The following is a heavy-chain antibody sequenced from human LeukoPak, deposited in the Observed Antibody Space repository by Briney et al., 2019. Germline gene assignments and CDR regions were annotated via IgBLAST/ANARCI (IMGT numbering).Heavy chain of an antibody. Sequence: GGSLRLSCAASGFTFTNYCMSWVRQAPGQGLEWVSVISGGGGNTYYTDSVKGRFTISRDNPKNTLYLQLHSLRAEDTAVYYCAKGVVRASSATAAAYFENWGQGALVTVSS. CDR2: ISGGGGNT. V-gene: IGHV3-23*01. D-gene: IGHD6-25*01. CDR3: AKGVVRASSATAAAYFEN. CDR1: GFTFTNYC. J-gene: IGHJ4*02.